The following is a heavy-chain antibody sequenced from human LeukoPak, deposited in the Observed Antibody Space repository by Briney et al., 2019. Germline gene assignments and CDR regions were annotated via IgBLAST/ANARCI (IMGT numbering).Heavy chain of an antibody. Sequence: GGSLTLSCAASGFTFSSYSMNWVRQAPGKGLEWVSSISNSSSYIYYADSVKGRFTISRDNAKNSLYLQMNSLRAEDTAVYYCARVRADDYGDYGPGDYWGQGTLVTVSS. D-gene: IGHD4-17*01. J-gene: IGHJ4*02. CDR1: GFTFSSYS. CDR3: ARVRADDYGDYGPGDY. V-gene: IGHV3-21*01. CDR2: ISNSSSYI.